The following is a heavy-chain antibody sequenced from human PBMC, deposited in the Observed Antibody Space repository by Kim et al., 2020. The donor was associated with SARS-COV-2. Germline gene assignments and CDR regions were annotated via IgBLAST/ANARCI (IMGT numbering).Heavy chain of an antibody. D-gene: IGHD2-21*01. V-gene: IGHV4-59*01. CDR2: IYNLGST. CDR3: ARRGFVDYWYFDL. Sequence: SETLSLTCTISGDSFSGSYYWSWVRQPPGKGLEWIGDIYNLGSTNYNPSLESRVTILGDMPKNRFSLKLSSVTPADTAVYYCARRGFVDYWYFDLWGRGSQVTVSS. J-gene: IGHJ2*01. CDR1: GDSFSGSYY.